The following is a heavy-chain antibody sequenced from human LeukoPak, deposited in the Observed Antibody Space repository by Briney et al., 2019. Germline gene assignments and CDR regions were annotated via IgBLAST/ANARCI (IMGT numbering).Heavy chain of an antibody. CDR3: AREEDGGTFDH. J-gene: IGHJ4*02. CDR1: GYTFTGYY. V-gene: IGHV1-2*02. CDR2: INPNSGDT. Sequence: ASVKVSCKASGYTFTGYYMHWVRQAPGQGLEWMGWINPNSGDTNSAQKFQGRVSMTRDTSTSTVYMELSSLTPEDTAVYYCAREEDGGTFDHWGQGTLVTVSS. D-gene: IGHD3-16*01.